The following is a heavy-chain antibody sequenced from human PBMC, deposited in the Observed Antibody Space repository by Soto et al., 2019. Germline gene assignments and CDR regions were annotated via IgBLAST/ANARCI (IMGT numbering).Heavy chain of an antibody. J-gene: IGHJ4*02. CDR3: ARGPPYSSSVDY. D-gene: IGHD6-6*01. V-gene: IGHV4-34*01. Sequence: SETLSLTCAVYGGSFSGYYWSWIRQPPGKGLEWIGEINHSGSTNYNPSLKSRVTISVDTSKNQFSLKLSSVTAADTAVYYCARGPPYSSSVDYWGQGTLVTVSS. CDR2: INHSGST. CDR1: GGSFSGYY.